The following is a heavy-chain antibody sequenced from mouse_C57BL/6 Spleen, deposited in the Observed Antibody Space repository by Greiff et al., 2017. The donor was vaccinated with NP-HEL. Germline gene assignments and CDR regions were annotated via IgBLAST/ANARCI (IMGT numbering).Heavy chain of an antibody. CDR3: TRSRYYGSQYYFDY. CDR2: IDPETGGT. V-gene: IGHV1-15*01. J-gene: IGHJ2*01. D-gene: IGHD1-1*01. CDR1: GYTFTDYE. Sequence: QVQLQQSGAELVRPGASVTLSCKASGYTFTDYEMHWVKQTPVHGLEWIGAIDPETGGTAYNQKFKGKAILTADKSSSTAYMELRSLTSEDSAVYYCTRSRYYGSQYYFDYWGQGTTLTVSS.